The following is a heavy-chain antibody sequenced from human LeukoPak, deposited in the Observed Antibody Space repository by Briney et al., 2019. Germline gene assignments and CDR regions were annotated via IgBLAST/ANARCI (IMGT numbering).Heavy chain of an antibody. D-gene: IGHD4-17*01. CDR3: TRHAAGVESRRMTTVTEYYFDY. V-gene: IGHV3-23*01. CDR2: ISGSGGST. J-gene: IGHJ4*02. CDR1: GFTFSSYA. Sequence: GGSLRLSCAASGFTFSSYAMSWVRQAPGKGLEWVSAISGSGGSTYYADSVKGRFTISRDNSKNTLYLQMNSLRAEDMAVYYCTRHAAGVESRRMTTVTEYYFDYWGQGTLVTVSS.